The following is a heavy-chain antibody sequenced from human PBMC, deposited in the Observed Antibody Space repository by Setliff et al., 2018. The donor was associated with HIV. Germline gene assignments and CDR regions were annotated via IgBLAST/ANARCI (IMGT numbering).Heavy chain of an antibody. CDR3: ARATSSPGSTPD. D-gene: IGHD6-6*01. J-gene: IGHJ4*02. V-gene: IGHV4-4*07. CDR2: IYMTGGT. Sequence: SETLSLTCTVSGGSVNTYYWTWIRQPAGRGLEWIGRIYMTGGTSSNPSLRGRVIMSLDTSKTQSSLKLSSVTAADTAVYYRARATSSPGSTPDWGQGILVTVSS. CDR1: GGSVNTYY.